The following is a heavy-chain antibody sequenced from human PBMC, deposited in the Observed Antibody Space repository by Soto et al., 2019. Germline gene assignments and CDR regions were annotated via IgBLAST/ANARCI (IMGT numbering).Heavy chain of an antibody. CDR2: MNPDGSAI. V-gene: IGHV3-74*01. CDR1: GFTFSSSW. CDR3: ARVAY. J-gene: IGHJ4*02. Sequence: GGSLRLSCVVSGFTFSSSWMHWVRQGPGKGLVWVSRMNPDGSAINYADSVKGRFTTSRDNAKNSLFLQMNTLRPEDTAMYYCARVAYWGPGTQVTVSS.